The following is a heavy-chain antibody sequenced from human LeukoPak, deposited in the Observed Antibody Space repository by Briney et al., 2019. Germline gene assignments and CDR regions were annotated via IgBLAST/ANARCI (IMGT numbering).Heavy chain of an antibody. D-gene: IGHD3-22*01. V-gene: IGHV1-69*02. CDR3: ASYYDSSGYLLY. J-gene: IGHJ4*02. CDR2: IIPILGIA. CDR1: GGTFSSYT. Sequence: GASVKVSCKASGGTFSSYTISWVRQAPGQGLEWMGRIIPILGIANYAQKFQGRVTITADKPTSTAYMELSSLRSEDTAVYYCASYYDSSGYLLYWGQGTLVTVSS.